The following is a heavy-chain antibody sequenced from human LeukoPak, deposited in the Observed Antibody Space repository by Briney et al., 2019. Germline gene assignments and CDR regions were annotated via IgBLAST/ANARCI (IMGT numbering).Heavy chain of an antibody. V-gene: IGHV4-34*01. CDR3: ARGREVTADY. Sequence: SETLSLTCAVYGGSFSGYYWSWIRQPPGKGLEWIGEINHSGGTNYNPSLKSRVTISVDTSKNQFSLKLSSVTAADTAVYYCARGREVTADYWGQGTLVTVSS. J-gene: IGHJ4*02. D-gene: IGHD4-23*01. CDR1: GGSFSGYY. CDR2: INHSGGT.